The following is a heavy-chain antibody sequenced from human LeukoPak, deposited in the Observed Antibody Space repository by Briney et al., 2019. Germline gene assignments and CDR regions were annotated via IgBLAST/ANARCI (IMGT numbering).Heavy chain of an antibody. CDR3: TPNDDDSGFDY. CDR1: GFTFSGTA. Sequence: GGSLRLSSAASGFTFSGTAMHWVRQASGKGLEWVGRIRSKANSYATAYAASVKGRFTISRDDSKNTAYLQMNSLKTEDTAVYYCTPNDDDSGFDYWGQGTLVTVSS. J-gene: IGHJ4*02. D-gene: IGHD3-22*01. V-gene: IGHV3-73*01. CDR2: IRSKANSYAT.